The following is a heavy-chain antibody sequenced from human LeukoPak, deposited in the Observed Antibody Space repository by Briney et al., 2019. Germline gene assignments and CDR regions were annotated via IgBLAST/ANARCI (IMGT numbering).Heavy chain of an antibody. CDR1: GLTVSSYA. Sequence: GESLRLSCGASGLTVSSYAMSWVRQAPGKGLQLVSTIIGSAANTYYADSVKGRFTISRDDSKNTVYLQMNSLRAEDTAVYSCAKYTSGTSYRGLDQWGHGTLVTVSS. CDR2: IIGSAANT. V-gene: IGHV3-23*01. D-gene: IGHD3-10*01. CDR3: AKYTSGTSYRGLDQ. J-gene: IGHJ4*01.